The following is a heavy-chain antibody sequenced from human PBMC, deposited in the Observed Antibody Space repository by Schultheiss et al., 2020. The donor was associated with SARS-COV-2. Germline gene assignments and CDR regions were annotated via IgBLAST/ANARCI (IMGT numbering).Heavy chain of an antibody. D-gene: IGHD6-19*01. V-gene: IGHV1-69*13. CDR1: GGSFSSYA. Sequence: SVKVSCKASGGSFSSYAISWVRQAPGQGLEWMGGIIPIFGTANYAQKFQGRVTITADESTSTAYMELSSLRSEDTAVYYCARATIAVAGFDYWGQGTLVTVSS. CDR3: ARATIAVAGFDY. CDR2: IIPIFGTA. J-gene: IGHJ4*02.